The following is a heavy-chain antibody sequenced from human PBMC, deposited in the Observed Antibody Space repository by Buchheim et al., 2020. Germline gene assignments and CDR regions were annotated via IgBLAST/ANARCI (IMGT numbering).Heavy chain of an antibody. V-gene: IGHV4-30-4*01. Sequence: QVQLQESGPGLVKPSQTLSLTCTVSGGSISSGDYYWSWIRQPPGKGLEWIGYIYYSGSTYYNPSLKSQVTISVDTSKSQFSLKLSSVTAADTAVYYCARVVNEFDCSSTSCYGSWFDPWGQGTL. CDR2: IYYSGST. CDR3: ARVVNEFDCSSTSCYGSWFDP. CDR1: GGSISSGDYY. D-gene: IGHD2-2*01. J-gene: IGHJ5*02.